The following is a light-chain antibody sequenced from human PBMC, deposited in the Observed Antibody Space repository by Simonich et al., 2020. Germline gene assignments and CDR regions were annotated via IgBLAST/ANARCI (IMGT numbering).Light chain of an antibody. Sequence: DIQMTQSPSTLSASVGDRVTITCRASQSISSWLAWYQQKPGKAPKLLIYKASSLERVVPSRISGSGSGTEFTLTISSLQPDDFATYYCQQYNSYWTFGQGTKVEIK. CDR1: QSISSW. J-gene: IGKJ1*01. CDR3: QQYNSYWT. V-gene: IGKV1-5*03. CDR2: KAS.